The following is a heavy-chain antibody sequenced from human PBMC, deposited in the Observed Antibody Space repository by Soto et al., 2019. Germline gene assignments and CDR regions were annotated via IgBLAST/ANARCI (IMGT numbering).Heavy chain of an antibody. CDR1: GFTVRSNY. V-gene: IGHV3-53*04. J-gene: IGHJ4*02. Sequence: EVQLVESGGGLVQPGESLRLSCAASGFTVRSNYMGWVRQAPGEGLEWVSFIDGGDNTYYADSVKGRFTISRHNSKNTLYLQMDSLRVEDTAVYYCTPGTAVDYWGQGTLVTVSS. CDR3: TPGTAVDY. CDR2: IDGGDNT. D-gene: IGHD1-1*01.